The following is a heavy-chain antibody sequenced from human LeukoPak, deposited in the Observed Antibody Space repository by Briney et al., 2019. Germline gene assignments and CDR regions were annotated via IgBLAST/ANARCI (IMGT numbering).Heavy chain of an antibody. V-gene: IGHV3-48*03. CDR1: GFTFSSYE. J-gene: IGHJ6*02. D-gene: IGHD3-9*01. CDR2: ISSSGSTI. CDR3: ARDHYEILTGYPPTYYYYGMDV. Sequence: GGSLRLSSAASGFTFSSYEMNWVRQAPGKGLEWVSYISSSGSTIYYADSVKGRFTISRDNAKNSLYLQMNSLRAEDTAVYYCARDHYEILTGYPPTYYYYGMDVWGQGTTVTVSS.